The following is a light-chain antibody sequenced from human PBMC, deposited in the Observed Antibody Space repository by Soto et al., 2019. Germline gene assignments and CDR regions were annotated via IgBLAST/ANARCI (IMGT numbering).Light chain of an antibody. Sequence: QSVLTQPPSVSGAPGQRVTISCTGSSSNIGAGYDVHWYQQLPGTAPKLLIYGNSNRPSGVPDRFSGSKSGTPASLAITGLQAEDEADYYCQSYDSSLSGYYVFGTGTRSPS. CDR1: SSNIGAGYD. CDR2: GNS. J-gene: IGLJ1*01. CDR3: QSYDSSLSGYYV. V-gene: IGLV1-40*01.